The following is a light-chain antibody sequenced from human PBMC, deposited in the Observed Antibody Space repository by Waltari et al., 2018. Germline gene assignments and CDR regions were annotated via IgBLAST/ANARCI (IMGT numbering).Light chain of an antibody. V-gene: IGKV3-20*01. CDR2: GAS. J-gene: IGKJ1*01. CDR1: QGVSRA. CDR3: QRYVRLRAT. Sequence: CRARQGVSRALGWYQQKPGQAPRLLIVGASNRATGIPDRFSGSGSETDFSLTISRLGPEDFAVYYCQRYVRLRATFGRGTKVEIK.